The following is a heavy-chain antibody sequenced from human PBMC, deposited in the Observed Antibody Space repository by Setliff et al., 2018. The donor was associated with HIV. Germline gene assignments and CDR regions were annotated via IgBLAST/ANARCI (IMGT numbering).Heavy chain of an antibody. CDR2: ISSSGST. CDR3: AKERNPYDYDSSGYSWFDP. D-gene: IGHD3-22*01. Sequence: PGGSLRLSCAASGFTFSDYYMSWIRQAPGKGLEWVSYISSSGSTYYADSVKGRFTISRDNSKNTLYLQMNSLRAEDTALYYCAKERNPYDYDSSGYSWFDPWGQGTLVTVSS. J-gene: IGHJ5*02. V-gene: IGHV3-11*01. CDR1: GFTFSDYY.